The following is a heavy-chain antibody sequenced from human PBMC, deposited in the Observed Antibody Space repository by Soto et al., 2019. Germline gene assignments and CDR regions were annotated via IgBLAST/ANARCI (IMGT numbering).Heavy chain of an antibody. CDR2: IYYSGST. CDR3: ASRQDYYDSSGYPHDFDY. D-gene: IGHD3-22*01. Sequence: SETLSLTCTVSGGSVSSGGYYWSWIRQPPGKGLEWIGYIYYSGSTNYNPSLKSRVTISVDTSKNQFSLKLSSVTAADTAVYYCASRQDYYDSSGYPHDFDYWGQGTLVTVSS. V-gene: IGHV4-61*08. CDR1: GGSVSSGGYY. J-gene: IGHJ4*02.